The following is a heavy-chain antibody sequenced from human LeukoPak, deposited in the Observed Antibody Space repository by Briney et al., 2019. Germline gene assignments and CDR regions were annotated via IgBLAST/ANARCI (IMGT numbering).Heavy chain of an antibody. V-gene: IGHV4-34*01. D-gene: IGHD2-15*01. CDR2: INHSGST. CDR3: PSAVPDCRGGSCHSPDY. CDR1: GGSFSGYY. J-gene: IGHJ4*02. Sequence: PSETLSLTCAVYGGSFSGYYWSWIRQPPGKGLEWVGEINHSGSTNYNPSLKRRVTISVDKSKNQFSLNLSSVTAADKAVYYRPSAVPDCRGGSCHSPDYWGQGTLVTVSS.